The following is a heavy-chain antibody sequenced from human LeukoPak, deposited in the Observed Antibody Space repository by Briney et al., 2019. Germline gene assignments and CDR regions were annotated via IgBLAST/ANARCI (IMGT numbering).Heavy chain of an antibody. D-gene: IGHD2/OR15-2a*01. CDR3: ARVGPNRDYYFDY. V-gene: IGHV4-39*07. J-gene: IGHJ4*02. CDR1: GGSISSSSCY. Sequence: SETLSLTCTVSGGSISSSSCYWGWLRQPPGKGLEWIGSIYYSGSTYYNPSLKSRVTISLDTSKNQFSLKLSSVTAADTAVYYCARVGPNRDYYFDYWGQGTLVTVSS. CDR2: IYYSGST.